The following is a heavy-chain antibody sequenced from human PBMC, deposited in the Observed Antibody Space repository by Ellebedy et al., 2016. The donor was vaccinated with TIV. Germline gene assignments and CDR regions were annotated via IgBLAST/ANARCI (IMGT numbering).Heavy chain of an antibody. D-gene: IGHD3-22*01. V-gene: IGHV4-59*01. CDR1: GGSISSYY. Sequence: MPSETLSLTCTVSGGSISSYYWSWIRQPPGKGLEWIGYIYYSGSNNYNPSLKSRVTISVDTSKNQFSLKLSSVTAADTAVYYCARSGYDANRSEGMDVWGQGTTVTVSS. CDR3: ARSGYDANRSEGMDV. J-gene: IGHJ6*02. CDR2: IYYSGSN.